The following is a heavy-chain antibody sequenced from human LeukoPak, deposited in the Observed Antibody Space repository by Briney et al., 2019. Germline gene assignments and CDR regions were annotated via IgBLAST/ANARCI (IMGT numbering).Heavy chain of an antibody. CDR1: GGSITNTVYY. J-gene: IGHJ5*02. CDR2: VYYSGTT. Sequence: PSETLSLTCIVSGGSITNTVYYWGWIRQPPGKGLEWIGTVYYSGTTHYNPSLKSRVTMSVDTSKNQFSLKVTSVTDADTAVYYCVRQISYTTFADFPWGQGTLVTVSS. CDR3: VRQISYTTFADFP. D-gene: IGHD2/OR15-2a*01. V-gene: IGHV4-39*01.